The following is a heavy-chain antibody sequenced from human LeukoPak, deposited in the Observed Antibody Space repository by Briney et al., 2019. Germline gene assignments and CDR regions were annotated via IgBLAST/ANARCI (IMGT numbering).Heavy chain of an antibody. D-gene: IGHD3-22*01. V-gene: IGHV3-23*01. J-gene: IGHJ3*02. Sequence: GGSLRLPCAASGFTFSSYGMSWVRQAPGKGLEWVSTISDSGGSTYYADSVKGRFTISRDNSKNTLDLQMNSLRAEDTAVYYCAEAQWGTVVGAFEIWGRGTMVTVSS. CDR3: AEAQWGTVVGAFEI. CDR2: ISDSGGST. CDR1: GFTFSSYG.